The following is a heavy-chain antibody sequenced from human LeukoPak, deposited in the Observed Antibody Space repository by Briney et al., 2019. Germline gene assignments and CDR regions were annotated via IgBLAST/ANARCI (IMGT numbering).Heavy chain of an antibody. CDR3: AKMIVVVINPYYFDY. V-gene: IGHV3-23*01. Sequence: GGSLRLSCAASGFTFSSYGMSWVRQAPGKGLEWVSAISGSGGSTYYADSVKGRFTISRDNSKNTLYLQMNSLRAEDTAVYYCAKMIVVVINPYYFDYWGQGTLVTVSS. J-gene: IGHJ4*02. D-gene: IGHD3-22*01. CDR2: ISGSGGST. CDR1: GFTFSSYG.